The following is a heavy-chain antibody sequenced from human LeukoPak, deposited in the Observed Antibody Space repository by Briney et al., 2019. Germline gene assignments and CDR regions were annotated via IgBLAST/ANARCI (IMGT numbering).Heavy chain of an antibody. CDR3: ASLRRGSIDY. J-gene: IGHJ4*02. CDR1: GYSISSGYY. D-gene: IGHD4-17*01. CDR2: IYYSGST. V-gene: IGHV4-61*01. Sequence: SETLSLTCAVSGYSISSGYYWGWIRQPPGKGLEWIGYIYYSGSTNYNPSLKSRVTISVDTSKNQFSLKLSSVTAADTAVYYCASLRRGSIDYWGQGTLVTVSS.